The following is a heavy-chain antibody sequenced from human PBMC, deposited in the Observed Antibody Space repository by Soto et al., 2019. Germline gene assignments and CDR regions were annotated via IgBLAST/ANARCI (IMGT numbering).Heavy chain of an antibody. Sequence: QVQLVQSGAEVKKPGSSVKVSCKASGGTFISYAISWVRQAPGQGLEWMGGIIPIFGTANYAQKFQGRVTITADESTSTAYMELSSLRSEDTAVYYCARAAVAAPGYYYGMDVWGQGTTVTVSS. CDR2: IIPIFGTA. CDR3: ARAAVAAPGYYYGMDV. CDR1: GGTFISYA. D-gene: IGHD6-19*01. J-gene: IGHJ6*02. V-gene: IGHV1-69*01.